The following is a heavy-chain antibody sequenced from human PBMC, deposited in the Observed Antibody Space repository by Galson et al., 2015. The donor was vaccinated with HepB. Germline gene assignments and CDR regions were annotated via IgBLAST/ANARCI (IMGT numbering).Heavy chain of an antibody. J-gene: IGHJ4*02. CDR2: IWYDGSNK. CDR1: GFTFSGYG. CDR3: ARGRGATVTTSFDY. Sequence: SLRLSCAASGFTFSGYGIHWVRQAPGKGLEWVALIWYDGSNKNYADSVKGRFTVSRDNSKNMLYLQMDSLRAEDTGVYYCARGRGATVTTSFDYWGQGILVTVSS. V-gene: IGHV3-33*01. D-gene: IGHD4-17*01.